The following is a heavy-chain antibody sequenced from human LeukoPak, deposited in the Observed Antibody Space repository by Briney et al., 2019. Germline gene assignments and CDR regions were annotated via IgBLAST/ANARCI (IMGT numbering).Heavy chain of an antibody. CDR2: MSHDGSTK. J-gene: IGHJ4*02. CDR1: GFTFSYYA. Sequence: GGSLRLSCAASGFTFSYYAFHWVRQAPGKGLEWVAFMSHDGSTKYYADSVKGRFTISRDNSKNTLYLQMNSLIAEDTAVYYCARGYDYTHYYFDYWGQGTLVTVSS. V-gene: IGHV3-30-3*01. CDR3: ARGYDYTHYYFDY. D-gene: IGHD2-2*02.